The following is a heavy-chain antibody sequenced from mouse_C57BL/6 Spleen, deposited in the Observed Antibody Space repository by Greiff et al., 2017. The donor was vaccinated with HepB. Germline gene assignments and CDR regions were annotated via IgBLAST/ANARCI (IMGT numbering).Heavy chain of an antibody. J-gene: IGHJ2*01. V-gene: IGHV3-6*01. Sequence: EVKLEESGPGLVKPSQSLSLTCSVTGYSITSGYYWNWIRQFPGNKLEWMGYISYDGSNNYNPSLKNRISITRDTSKNQFFLKLNSVTTEDTATYYCARRGYGSSYDFDYWGQGTTLTVSS. D-gene: IGHD1-1*01. CDR1: GYSITSGYY. CDR3: ARRGYGSSYDFDY. CDR2: ISYDGSN.